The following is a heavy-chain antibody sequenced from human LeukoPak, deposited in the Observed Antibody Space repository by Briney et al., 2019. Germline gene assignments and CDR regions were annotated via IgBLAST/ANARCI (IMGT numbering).Heavy chain of an antibody. CDR3: ASTMLWYFDY. Sequence: PGGSLRLSCAASGFTVSSNYMSWVRQAPGKGLEWVSVIYSGGSTYYADSVKGRFTISRDNAKNSLYLQMNSLRAEDTAVYYCASTMLWYFDYWGQGTLVTVSS. J-gene: IGHJ4*02. CDR1: GFTVSSNY. D-gene: IGHD2-21*01. CDR2: IYSGGST. V-gene: IGHV3-66*01.